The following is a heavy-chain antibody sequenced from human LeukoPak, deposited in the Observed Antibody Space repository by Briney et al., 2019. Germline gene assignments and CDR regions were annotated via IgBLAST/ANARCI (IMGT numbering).Heavy chain of an antibody. Sequence: GGSLRLSCAASGFSFSSYAMSWVRQARGKGVEWVPGVTSGGGHIYYAHFVKGRFTISRDRSKNTMFLPMDSLRVEDTAVYYCAKDLGFGELFDYWGQGTLVTVSS. D-gene: IGHD3-10*01. CDR3: AKDLGFGELFDY. CDR1: GFSFSSYA. V-gene: IGHV3-23*01. CDR2: VTSGGGHI. J-gene: IGHJ4*02.